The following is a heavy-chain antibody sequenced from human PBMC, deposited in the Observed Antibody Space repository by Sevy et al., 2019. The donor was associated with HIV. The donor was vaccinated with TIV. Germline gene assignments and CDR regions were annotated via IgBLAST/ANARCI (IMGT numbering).Heavy chain of an antibody. D-gene: IGHD3-3*01. CDR1: GFTFGDYA. V-gene: IGHV3-49*03. J-gene: IGHJ6*02. Sequence: GGSLRLSCTASGFTFGDYAMSWLRQAPGKGLEWVGFIKIKTYGGRTEYAASVKGRFTISRDDSKSIAYLQMNSLKTEDTALHYCSRVQGTISPYNYFGLDVWGQGTTVTVSS. CDR2: IKIKTYGGRT. CDR3: SRVQGTISPYNYFGLDV.